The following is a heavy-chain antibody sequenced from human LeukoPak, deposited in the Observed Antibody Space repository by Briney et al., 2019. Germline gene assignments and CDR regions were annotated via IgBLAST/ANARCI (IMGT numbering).Heavy chain of an antibody. Sequence: GESLKISCKGSEYSFTSYWISWVRQMPGKGLEWMGRIDPSDSYTNYSPSFQGHVTISADKSISTAYLQWSSLKASDTAMYYCARHPDIVVVPADDWFDPWGQGTLVTVSS. J-gene: IGHJ5*02. CDR1: EYSFTSYW. CDR2: IDPSDSYT. CDR3: ARHPDIVVVPADDWFDP. V-gene: IGHV5-10-1*01. D-gene: IGHD2-2*01.